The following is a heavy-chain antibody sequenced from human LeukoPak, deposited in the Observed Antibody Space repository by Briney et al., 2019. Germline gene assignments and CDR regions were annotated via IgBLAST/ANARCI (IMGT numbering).Heavy chain of an antibody. CDR2: INPNSGGT. CDR3: ARNDNTMVRGVIIMGY. CDR1: GYTFTGYY. V-gene: IGHV1-2*02. Sequence: ASVKVSCKASGYTFTGYYMHWVRQAPGQGLEWMGWINPNSGGTNYAQKFQGRVTMTRDTSISTAYMELSRLGSDDTAVYYCARNDNTMVRGVIIMGYWGQGTLVTVSS. D-gene: IGHD3-10*01. J-gene: IGHJ4*02.